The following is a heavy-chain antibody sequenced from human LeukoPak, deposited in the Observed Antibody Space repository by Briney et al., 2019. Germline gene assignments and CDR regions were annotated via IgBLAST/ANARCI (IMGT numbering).Heavy chain of an antibody. CDR3: ASDSSGYYSFDY. V-gene: IGHV1-46*01. Sequence: ASVKVSCKASGYTFTSYYMHWVRQAPGQGLEWMGIIDPGGGSTSYAQKFQGRVTMTRDMSTSTVYMELSSLRSEDTAVYYCASDSSGYYSFDYWGQGTLVTVSS. CDR1: GYTFTSYY. D-gene: IGHD3-22*01. J-gene: IGHJ4*02. CDR2: IDPGGGST.